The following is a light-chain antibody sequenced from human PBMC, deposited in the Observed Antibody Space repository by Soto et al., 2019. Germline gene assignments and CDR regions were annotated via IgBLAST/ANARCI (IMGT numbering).Light chain of an antibody. CDR2: EAS. CDR3: QHRSNWPLT. Sequence: ETVLTQSPAILSLSPGERATLSCRASQSVSSSLAWYQQKPGQAPRLLIYEASNRATGIPARFSGSGSGTDLTLTISSLEPEDFAVYYCQHRSNWPLTFGGGTKVEIK. J-gene: IGKJ4*01. CDR1: QSVSSS. V-gene: IGKV3-11*01.